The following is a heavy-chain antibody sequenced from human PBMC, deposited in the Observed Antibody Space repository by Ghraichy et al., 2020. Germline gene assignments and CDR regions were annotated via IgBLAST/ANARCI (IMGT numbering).Heavy chain of an antibody. Sequence: ASVKVSCKASGYTFTSYGISWVRQAPGQGLEWMGWISAYNGNTNYAQKLQGRVTMTTDTSTSTAYMELRSLRSDDTAVYYCARVPQFPMVRGYYGMDVWGQGTTVTVSS. CDR1: GYTFTSYG. CDR2: ISAYNGNT. CDR3: ARVPQFPMVRGYYGMDV. V-gene: IGHV1-18*01. D-gene: IGHD3-10*01. J-gene: IGHJ6*02.